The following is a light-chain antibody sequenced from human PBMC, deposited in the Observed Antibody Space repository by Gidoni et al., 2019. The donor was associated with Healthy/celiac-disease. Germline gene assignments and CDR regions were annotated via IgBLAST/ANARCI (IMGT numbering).Light chain of an antibody. J-gene: IGLJ2*01. V-gene: IGLV1-44*01. CDR2: TDN. Sequence: QAMLTQPPSASATLGQRVTIPCSGRTSTSGSNTVNWYQRVPGTAPNLLIYTDNQRPSGVPDRFSGSRSGSSASLAISGLQSEDEADYYCATWDDSLNGDVIFGGGTKLTVL. CDR1: TSTSGSNT. CDR3: ATWDDSLNGDVI.